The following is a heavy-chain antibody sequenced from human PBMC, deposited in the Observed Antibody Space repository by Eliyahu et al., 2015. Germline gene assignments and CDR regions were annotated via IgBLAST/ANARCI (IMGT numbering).Heavy chain of an antibody. D-gene: IGHD6-19*01. CDR3: AKGDSSGWHNWYFDL. CDR2: GSGGST. Sequence: GSGGSTYYADSVKGRFTISRDNSKNTLYLQMNSLRAEDTAVYYCAKGDSSGWHNWYFDLWGRGTLVTVSS. J-gene: IGHJ2*01. V-gene: IGHV3-23*01.